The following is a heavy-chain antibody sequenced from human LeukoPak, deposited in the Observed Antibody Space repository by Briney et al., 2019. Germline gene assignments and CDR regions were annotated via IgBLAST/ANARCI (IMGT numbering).Heavy chain of an antibody. CDR1: GFTFSSYG. Sequence: GGSLRLSCAASGFTFSSYGMHWVRQAPGKRLEWVAVIWYDGSNKYYADSVKGRFTISRDNSKNTLYLQMNSLRAEDTAVYYCARGTAAAGRALDYWGQGTLVTVSS. J-gene: IGHJ4*02. D-gene: IGHD6-13*01. CDR2: IWYDGSNK. V-gene: IGHV3-33*01. CDR3: ARGTAAAGRALDY.